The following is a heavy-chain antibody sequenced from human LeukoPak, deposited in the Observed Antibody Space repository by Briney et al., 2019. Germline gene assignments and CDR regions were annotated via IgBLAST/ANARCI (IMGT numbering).Heavy chain of an antibody. CDR3: ARYDNGKDYFDY. CDR1: GFTFSSYA. Sequence: GGSLRLSCAASGFTFSSYAMNWVRQAPGKGLEWVSAISGSGGSIYYADSVKGRFTISRDTSKNTLYLQMSSLRAEDTALYYCARYDNGKDYFDYWGQGTLVTVSS. CDR2: ISGSGGSI. J-gene: IGHJ4*02. V-gene: IGHV3-23*01. D-gene: IGHD1-1*01.